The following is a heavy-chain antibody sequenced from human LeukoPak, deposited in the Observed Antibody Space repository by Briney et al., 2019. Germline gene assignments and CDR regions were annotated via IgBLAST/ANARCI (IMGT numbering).Heavy chain of an antibody. CDR1: GYTLTSYD. J-gene: IGHJ5*02. V-gene: IGHV1-8*01. D-gene: IGHD3-10*01. CDR2: MNPNSGNR. Sequence: ASVKVSCKASGYTLTSYDINWVRQATGQGLEWMGWMNPNSGNRGYAQKFQGRVTMTWNTSLSTAYMELSSLRSEDTAVYYCARGHYYGSGSIFRGFDPWGQGTLVTVSS. CDR3: ARGHYYGSGSIFRGFDP.